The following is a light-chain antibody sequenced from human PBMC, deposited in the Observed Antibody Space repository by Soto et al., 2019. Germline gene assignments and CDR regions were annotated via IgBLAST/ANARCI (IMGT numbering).Light chain of an antibody. CDR1: RSDVGSYNL. CDR3: CSYAGRSTLV. CDR2: EGS. V-gene: IGLV2-23*01. Sequence: QSALTQPASVSGSPGQTVTISCTGSRSDVGSYNLVSWHQQYPGKAPKLMIYEGSKRPSGVSNRFPGSKSGNTASLTISGLQAEDGADYYCCSYAGRSTLVFGGGTKLTVL. J-gene: IGLJ3*02.